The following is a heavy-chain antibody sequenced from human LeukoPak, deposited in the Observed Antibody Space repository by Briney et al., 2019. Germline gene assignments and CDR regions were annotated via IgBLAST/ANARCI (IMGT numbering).Heavy chain of an antibody. CDR3: AKGGGSGSYFRYYYYAMDV. V-gene: IGHV3-9*01. J-gene: IGHJ6*02. Sequence: GGSLRLSCAASGFSFDDYAMHWVRQAPGKGLEWVSGISWNSGSIGYADSVKGRFTISRDNAKNSLYLQMNSLRPEDTALYYCAKGGGSGSYFRYYYYAMDVWGQGTTVTVSS. D-gene: IGHD3-10*01. CDR1: GFSFDDYA. CDR2: ISWNSGSI.